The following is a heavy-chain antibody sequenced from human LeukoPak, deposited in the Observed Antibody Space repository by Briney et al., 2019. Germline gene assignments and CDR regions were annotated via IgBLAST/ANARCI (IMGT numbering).Heavy chain of an antibody. CDR2: ISDSDADT. J-gene: IGHJ4*02. CDR1: GFSFRSFT. Sequence: PGGSLRHSCAASGFSFRSFTMHWVRQAPGKGLEWVSGISDSDADTHYADSVKGRFTISRDNSKNTLYLQMNSLRAEDTAVYYCAKDPPCSGGTCYGYFESWGQGTLVTVSS. D-gene: IGHD2-15*01. V-gene: IGHV3-23*01. CDR3: AKDPPCSGGTCYGYFES.